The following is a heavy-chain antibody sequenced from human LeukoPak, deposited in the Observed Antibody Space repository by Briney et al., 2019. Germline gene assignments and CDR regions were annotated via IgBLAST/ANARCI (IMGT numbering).Heavy chain of an antibody. D-gene: IGHD3-16*02. J-gene: IGHJ4*02. Sequence: SSETLSLTCAVSGGSISSSNWWSWVRRPPGKGLEWIGEINHSGSTNYNPSLKSRVTISVDTSKNQFSLKLSSVTAADTAVYYCARGYYDYVWGSYRPEPFDYWGQGTLVTVSS. CDR2: INHSGST. V-gene: IGHV4-4*02. CDR1: GGSISSSNW. CDR3: ARGYYDYVWGSYRPEPFDY.